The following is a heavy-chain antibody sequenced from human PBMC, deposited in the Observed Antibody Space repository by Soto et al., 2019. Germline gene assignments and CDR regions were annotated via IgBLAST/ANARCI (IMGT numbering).Heavy chain of an antibody. V-gene: IGHV1-69*13. CDR3: ARWPSAAGPYYYYGMEV. Sequence: SVKVSCKASGGTFSSYAISWVRQAPGQGLEWMGGIIPIFGTANYAQKFQGRVTITADESTSTAYMELSSLRSEDTAVYYCARWPSAAGPYYYYGMEVWGQGTTVTVSS. D-gene: IGHD6-13*01. CDR1: GGTFSSYA. J-gene: IGHJ6*02. CDR2: IIPIFGTA.